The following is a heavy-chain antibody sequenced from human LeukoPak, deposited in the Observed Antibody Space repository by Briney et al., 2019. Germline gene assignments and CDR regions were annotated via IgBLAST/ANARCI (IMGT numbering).Heavy chain of an antibody. Sequence: GESLKISCKISGYKLTNNWIGWVRQVTGKGLEWMGLIYPGDSDTRYSPSFQGQVTISADKTISTAYLQWSSLKASDTAMYYCARQGNNWFDPWGQGTLVTVSS. CDR2: IYPGDSDT. CDR1: GYKLTNNW. J-gene: IGHJ5*02. CDR3: ARQGNNWFDP. V-gene: IGHV5-51*01.